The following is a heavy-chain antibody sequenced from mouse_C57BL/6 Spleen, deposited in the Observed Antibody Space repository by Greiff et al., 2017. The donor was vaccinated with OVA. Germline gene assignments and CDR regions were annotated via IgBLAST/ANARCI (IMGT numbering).Heavy chain of an antibody. CDR1: GYTFTDYE. CDR3: TRSYYGSSRYFDV. CDR2: IDPETGGT. Sequence: VKLQESGAELVRPGASVTLSCKASGYTFTDYEMHWVKQTPVHGLEWIGAIDPETGGTAYNQKFKGKAILTADKSSSTAYMELRSLTSEDSAVYYCTRSYYGSSRYFDVWGTGTTVTVPS. D-gene: IGHD1-1*01. V-gene: IGHV1-15*01. J-gene: IGHJ1*03.